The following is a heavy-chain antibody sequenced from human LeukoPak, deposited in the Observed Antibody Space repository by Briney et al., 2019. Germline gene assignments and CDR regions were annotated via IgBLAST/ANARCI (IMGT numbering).Heavy chain of an antibody. Sequence: PGGSLRLSCAASGFTFSSYGMHCVRQAPGKGLEWVAVISYDGSKKYYADSLKGRFTISRDNSKNTLYLQMNSPRAEDTAVYYCAKGPYYDILTFDYWGQGTLVTVSS. CDR1: GFTFSSYG. D-gene: IGHD3-9*01. CDR3: AKGPYYDILTFDY. V-gene: IGHV3-30*18. J-gene: IGHJ4*02. CDR2: ISYDGSKK.